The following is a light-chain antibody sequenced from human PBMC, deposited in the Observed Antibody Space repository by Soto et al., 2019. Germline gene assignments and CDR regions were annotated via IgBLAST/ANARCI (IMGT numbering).Light chain of an antibody. CDR2: GAS. CDR1: QSVSSD. J-gene: IGKJ1*01. CDR3: QQYNTWHPQMA. Sequence: VVTQSPATLSVFPGETATLSCRASQSVSSDLAWYQQRPGQAPRLLIYGASTRATGIPARFRGSGSGTECRLTISSRQSEDFATSYCQQYNTWHPQMALGRGTKVEIK. V-gene: IGKV3-15*01.